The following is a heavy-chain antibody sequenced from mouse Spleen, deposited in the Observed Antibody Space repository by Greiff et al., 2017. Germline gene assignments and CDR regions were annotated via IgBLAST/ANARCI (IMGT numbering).Heavy chain of an antibody. CDR3: ARHEEGEEEATSPWFAY. J-gene: IGHJ3*01. D-gene: IGHD6-1*01. Sequence: QVQLKQSGAELVKPGASVKLSCKASGYTFTEYTIHWVKQRSGQGLEWIGWFYPGSGSIKYNEKFKDKATLTADKSSSTVYMELSRLTSEDSAVYFCARHEEGEEEATSPWFAYWGQGTLVTVSA. CDR1: GYTFTEYT. CDR2: FYPGSGSI. V-gene: IGHV1-62-2*01.